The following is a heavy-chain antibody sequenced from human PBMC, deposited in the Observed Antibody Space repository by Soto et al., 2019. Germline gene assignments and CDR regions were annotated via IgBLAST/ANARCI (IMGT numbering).Heavy chain of an antibody. V-gene: IGHV3-21*06. D-gene: IGHD3-10*01. CDR1: GFTFSSYS. Sequence: EVQLVESGGGLVKPGGSLRLSCVVSGFTFSSYSMNWVRQAPGKGLEWVSSISSCSHYTYYADSVKGRFTISRDNAKNSVYLQMNSLRAEDTALYYCARDFKESQYYYYCMDVWGKGTTVTVSS. CDR3: ARDFKESQYYYYCMDV. CDR2: ISSCSHYT. J-gene: IGHJ6*03.